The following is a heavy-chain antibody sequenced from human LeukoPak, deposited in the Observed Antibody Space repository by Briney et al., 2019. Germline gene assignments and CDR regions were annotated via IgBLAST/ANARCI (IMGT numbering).Heavy chain of an antibody. V-gene: IGHV4-38-2*02. CDR3: ARDPDIVATGVADY. CDR1: GYSISSGYY. J-gene: IGHJ4*02. CDR2: IYHSGST. D-gene: IGHD5-12*01. Sequence: SETLSLTCTVSGYSISSGYYWGWIRQPPGKGLEWIGSIYHSGSTYYNPSLKSRVTISVDTSKNQFSLRLSSVTAADTAVYYCARDPDIVATGVADYWGQGTLVTVSS.